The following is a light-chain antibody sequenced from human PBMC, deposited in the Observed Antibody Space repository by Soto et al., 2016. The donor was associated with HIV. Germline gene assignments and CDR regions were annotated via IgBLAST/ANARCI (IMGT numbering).Light chain of an antibody. CDR3: QAWDSSTVV. V-gene: IGLV3-1*01. CDR2: QDS. J-gene: IGLJ2*01. Sequence: SYELTQPPSVSVSPGQTASITCSGDKLGDKYACWYQQKPGQSPVLVIYQDSNRPSGIPERFSGSNSGNTATLTISGIQAMDEADYYCQAWDSSTVVSGGGTKLTVL. CDR1: KLGDKY.